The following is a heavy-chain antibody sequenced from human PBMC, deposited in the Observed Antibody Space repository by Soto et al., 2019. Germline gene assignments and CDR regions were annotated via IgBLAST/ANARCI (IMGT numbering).Heavy chain of an antibody. CDR3: AKDQKRLRLDVDTAPDRDY. D-gene: IGHD5-18*01. V-gene: IGHV3-30*18. Sequence: QVQLVESGGGVVQPGRSLRLSCAASGFTFSSYGMHWVRQAPGKGLEWVAVISYDGSNKYYADSVKGRFTISRDNSKNTLYLQMNSLRAEDTAVYYCAKDQKRLRLDVDTAPDRDYWGQGTLVTVSS. J-gene: IGHJ4*02. CDR2: ISYDGSNK. CDR1: GFTFSSYG.